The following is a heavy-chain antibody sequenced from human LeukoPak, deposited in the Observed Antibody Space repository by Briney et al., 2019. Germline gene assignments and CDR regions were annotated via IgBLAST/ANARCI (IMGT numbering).Heavy chain of an antibody. D-gene: IGHD6-6*01. CDR1: GFTFSDYY. CDR2: ISSNGGST. V-gene: IGHV3-64*01. CDR3: ARDSRFSSYSSSSGPGRYYYYYMDV. J-gene: IGHJ6*03. Sequence: QPGGSLRLSCAASGFTFSDYYMSWIRQAPGKGLEYVSAISSNGGSTYYANSVKGRFTISRDNSKNTLYLQMGSLRAEDMAVYYCARDSRFSSYSSSSGPGRYYYYYMDVWGKGTTVTVSS.